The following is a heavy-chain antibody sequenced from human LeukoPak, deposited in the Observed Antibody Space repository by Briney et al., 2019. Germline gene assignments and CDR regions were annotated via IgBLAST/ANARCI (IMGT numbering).Heavy chain of an antibody. V-gene: IGHV3-7*01. CDR2: INQLGSST. CDR1: GFTFSDYW. D-gene: IGHD2-8*02. J-gene: IGHJ1*01. Sequence: GGSLRLSCVGSGFTFSDYWTSWFRQAPGKGLEWVANINQLGSSTYYEDSVKGRFTISRDNAKNSLYLQMNSLRAEDTAVYYCVREALGYRPADTCPFDWGQATLVIVPS. CDR3: VREALGYRPADTCPFD.